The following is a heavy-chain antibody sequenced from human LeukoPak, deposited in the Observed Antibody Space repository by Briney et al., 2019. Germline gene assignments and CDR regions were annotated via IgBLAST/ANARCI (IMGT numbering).Heavy chain of an antibody. V-gene: IGHV3-53*01. Sequence: GGSLRLSCAASGFTVSSNYMTWVRQAPGKGLEWVSVIYSGGSTYYADSVKGRFTISRDNSKNTLYLQMNSLRAEDTAVYYCARTRQQLARNWFDPWGQGTLVTVSS. CDR2: IYSGGST. D-gene: IGHD6-13*01. J-gene: IGHJ5*02. CDR1: GFTVSSNY. CDR3: ARTRQQLARNWFDP.